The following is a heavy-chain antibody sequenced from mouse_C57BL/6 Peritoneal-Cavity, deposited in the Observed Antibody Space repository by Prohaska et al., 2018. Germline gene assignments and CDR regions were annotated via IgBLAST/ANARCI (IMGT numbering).Heavy chain of an antibody. Sequence: EVQLVESGGGLVKPGGSLNLSCAASGFTFSSYAMSWVRQTPEKRLVWVATMSDCGSYTYYPENVKGRFTISRDNAKNNLYLQMSHLKSEDTAMYYCARETTVVAWYFDVWGTGTTVTVSS. J-gene: IGHJ1*03. CDR1: GFTFSSYA. D-gene: IGHD1-1*01. CDR2: MSDCGSYT. V-gene: IGHV5-4*01. CDR3: ARETTVVAWYFDV.